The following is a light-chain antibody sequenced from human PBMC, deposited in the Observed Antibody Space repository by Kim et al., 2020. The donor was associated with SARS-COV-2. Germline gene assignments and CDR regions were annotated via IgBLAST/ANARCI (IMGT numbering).Light chain of an antibody. CDR3: AAWDDSLSGRV. V-gene: IGLV1-47*01. CDR2: RSD. CDR1: SSNIGSNY. J-gene: IGLJ3*02. Sequence: QSVLTQPPSASGTPGQRVTISCSGSSSNIGSNYVYWYQQLPGTAPKLLIYRSDLRPSGVPDRFSGSRSGTSASLAISGLRSEDEADYYCAAWDDSLSGRVFGGGTQLTVL.